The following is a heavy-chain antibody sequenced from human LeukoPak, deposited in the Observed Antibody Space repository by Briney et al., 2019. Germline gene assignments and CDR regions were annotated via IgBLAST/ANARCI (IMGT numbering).Heavy chain of an antibody. D-gene: IGHD4-11*01. V-gene: IGHV3-66*02. J-gene: IGHJ4*02. CDR1: GFTVSSNH. CDR3: AREGTVTTTFDY. CDR2: IYSGGRT. Sequence: GGSLRLSCAASGFTVSSNHMSWVRQAPGKGLEWVSVIYSGGRTYYADSVKGRFTVSRGNSRNTVYLQMSSLRAEDTAVYYCAREGTVTTTFDYWGQGTLVTVSS.